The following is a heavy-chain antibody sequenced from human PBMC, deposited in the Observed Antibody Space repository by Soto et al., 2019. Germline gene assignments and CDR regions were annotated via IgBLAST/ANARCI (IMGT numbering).Heavy chain of an antibody. CDR1: GYSFISYW. V-gene: IGHV5-51*01. Sequence: GESLKISCQTSGYSFISYWVAWVRQLPGKGLEWMGTFYPGDSTSTYSPSFQGQVTISVDTSITTAYLQLNSLKASDTAMYYCARIIGYCRNNDCSWTFDVWGQGTMVTV. D-gene: IGHD2-15*01. CDR2: FYPGDSTS. J-gene: IGHJ3*01. CDR3: ARIIGYCRNNDCSWTFDV.